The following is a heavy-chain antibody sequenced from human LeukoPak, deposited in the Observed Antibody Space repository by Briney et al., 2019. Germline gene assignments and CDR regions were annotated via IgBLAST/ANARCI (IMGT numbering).Heavy chain of an antibody. D-gene: IGHD2-2*01. V-gene: IGHV3-23*01. CDR3: AKSVRLVVVPAATPPLDY. CDR1: GFTFSSYA. Sequence: GGSLRLSCAASGFTFSSYAMSWVRQAPGKGLEWVSAISGSGGSTYYADSVKGRFTISRDNSKNTLYLQMNSLRAEDTAVYYCAKSVRLVVVPAATPPLDYWGQGTLVTVSS. J-gene: IGHJ4*02. CDR2: ISGSGGST.